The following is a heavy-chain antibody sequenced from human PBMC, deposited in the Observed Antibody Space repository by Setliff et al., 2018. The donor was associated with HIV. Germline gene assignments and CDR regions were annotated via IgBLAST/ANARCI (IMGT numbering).Heavy chain of an antibody. J-gene: IGHJ4*02. Sequence: PSETLSLTCTVSGGSISSSSYYWGWIRQPPGKGLEWIGSIYYSGSTYYNPSLKSRVTISVDTSKNQFSLKLSSVTAADTAVYYCARLSEEIDYWGQGTLVTVSS. V-gene: IGHV4-39*01. CDR1: GGSISSSSYY. CDR2: IYYSGST. CDR3: ARLSEEIDY.